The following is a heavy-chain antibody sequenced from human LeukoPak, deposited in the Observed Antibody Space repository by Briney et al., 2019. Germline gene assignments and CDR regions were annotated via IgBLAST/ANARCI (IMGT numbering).Heavy chain of an antibody. D-gene: IGHD6-6*01. CDR1: GFTFSTYW. J-gene: IGHJ4*02. Sequence: GSLRLSCAASGFTFSTYWMNWVRQAPGKGLEWIGEINHSGSPNYNPSLKSRVTISVDTSKNQFSLKLSSVTAADTAVYYCARETLAGRPSLSEYYFDYWGQGTLVTVSS. V-gene: IGHV4-34*01. CDR2: INHSGSP. CDR3: ARETLAGRPSLSEYYFDY.